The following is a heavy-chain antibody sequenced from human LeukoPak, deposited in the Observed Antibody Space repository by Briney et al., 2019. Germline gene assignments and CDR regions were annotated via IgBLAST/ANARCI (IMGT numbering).Heavy chain of an antibody. CDR2: ISYDGSNK. V-gene: IGHV3-30*18. D-gene: IGHD5-18*01. J-gene: IGHJ3*02. CDR3: AKDLDTAMVADAFDI. CDR1: GFTFSSYG. Sequence: PGGSLRLSCAASGFTFSSYGMHWVRQAPGKGLEWVAVISYDGSNKYYADSVKGRFTISRDNSKNTLYLQMNSLRAEDTAVYYCAKDLDTAMVADAFDIWGQGTMVTVSS.